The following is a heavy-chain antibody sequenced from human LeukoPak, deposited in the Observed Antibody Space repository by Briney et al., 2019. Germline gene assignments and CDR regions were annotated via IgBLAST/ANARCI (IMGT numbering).Heavy chain of an antibody. CDR2: IYSGGST. CDR1: GFTVSSNY. J-gene: IGHJ4*02. D-gene: IGHD5-18*01. V-gene: IGHV3-53*01. CDR3: ARGLHTAMDPLFDY. Sequence: GGSLRLSCAASGFTVSSNYMSWVRQAPGKGLEWVSVIYSGGSTYYADSVKGRFTISRDNSKNTLYLQMNSLRAEDTAVYYCARGLHTAMDPLFDYWGQGTLVTVSS.